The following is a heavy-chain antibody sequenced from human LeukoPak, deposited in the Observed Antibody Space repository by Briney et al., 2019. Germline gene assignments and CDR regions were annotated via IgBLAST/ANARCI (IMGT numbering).Heavy chain of an antibody. Sequence: GGSLRLSCAASGFTFSSYAMSWVRQAPGKGLEWVSAISGSGGSTYYADSVKGRFTISRDNSKNTLYLQMNSLRAEDTAVYYCAKDHVSFAETRRVPAATIDYWGQGTLVTVSS. D-gene: IGHD2-2*01. V-gene: IGHV3-23*01. CDR2: ISGSGGST. J-gene: IGHJ4*02. CDR3: AKDHVSFAETRRVPAATIDY. CDR1: GFTFSSYA.